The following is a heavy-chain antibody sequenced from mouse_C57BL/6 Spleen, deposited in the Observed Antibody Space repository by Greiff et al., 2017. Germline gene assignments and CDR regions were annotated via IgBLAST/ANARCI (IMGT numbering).Heavy chain of an antibody. J-gene: IGHJ3*01. D-gene: IGHD2-3*01. CDR3: ARNGYYVTFAY. Sequence: EVKLMESGGGLVKPGGSLKLSCAASGFTFSDYGMHWVRQAPEKGLEWVAYISSGSSTIYYADTVKGRFTISRDNAKNTLFLQMTSLRSEDTAMYYCARNGYYVTFAYWGQGTLVTVSA. CDR1: GFTFSDYG. V-gene: IGHV5-17*01. CDR2: ISSGSSTI.